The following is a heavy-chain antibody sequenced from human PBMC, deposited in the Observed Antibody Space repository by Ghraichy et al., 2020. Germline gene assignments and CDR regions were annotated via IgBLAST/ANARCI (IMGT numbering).Heavy chain of an antibody. Sequence: GGSLRLSCAASGFTFANYAMTWVRQAPGKGLEWVSTISGSGDNTYYADSVKGRFTISRDNSEDTLHLQMNSLRAEDTAVYYCAKEYYFDSTGYTGEAYYWGQGTLVTVSS. J-gene: IGHJ4*02. CDR1: GFTFANYA. CDR2: ISGSGDNT. D-gene: IGHD3-22*01. CDR3: AKEYYFDSTGYTGEAYY. V-gene: IGHV3-23*01.